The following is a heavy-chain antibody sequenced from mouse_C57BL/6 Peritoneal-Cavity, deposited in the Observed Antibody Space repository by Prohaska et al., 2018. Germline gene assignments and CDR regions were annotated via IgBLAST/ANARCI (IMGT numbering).Heavy chain of an antibody. CDR3: AGDGAGYWYFDV. Sequence: HMQLQESGPGLVKPSQSLFLTCSITGFPITSGYYWIWIRQSPGKPLEWMGYITHSGETFYNPSLQSPISITRETSKNQFFLQLNAVTTEDTSMYYYAGDGAGYWYFDVWGTRTTVTVSS. CDR1: GFPITSGYY. V-gene: IGHV12-3*01. CDR2: ITHSGET. D-gene: IGHD4-1*01. J-gene: IGHJ1*03.